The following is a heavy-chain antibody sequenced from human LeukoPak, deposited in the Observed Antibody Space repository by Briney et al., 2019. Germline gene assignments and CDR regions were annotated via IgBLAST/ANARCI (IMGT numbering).Heavy chain of an antibody. D-gene: IGHD1-14*01. CDR3: ARETPEYD. CDR1: GFTFSNFY. Sequence: GGSLRLSCAASGFTFSNFYMSWIRQAPGKGLEWVSFISSASTYTNFADSVKGRFTVSRDNAKNSLFLQMNSLRDEDTAVYYCARETPEYDWGQGTLVTVSS. J-gene: IGHJ4*02. V-gene: IGHV3-11*06. CDR2: ISSASTYT.